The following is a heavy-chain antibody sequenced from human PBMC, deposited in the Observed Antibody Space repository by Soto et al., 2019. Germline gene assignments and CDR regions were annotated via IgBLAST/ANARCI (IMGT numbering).Heavy chain of an antibody. Sequence: ASGKVSCKASVYTFSIYGINWGLNAHGKGLEWMGWINPNGGGTNYAQKFQGWATMTRDTSISTAYMELNRLRSDDTAVYYCQRDSLIAAAVIVLEFLVNGTTVTVSS. CDR3: QRDSLIAAAVIVLEF. V-gene: IGHV1-2*04. J-gene: IGHJ6*04. D-gene: IGHD6-13*01. CDR1: VYTFSIYG. CDR2: INPNGGGT.